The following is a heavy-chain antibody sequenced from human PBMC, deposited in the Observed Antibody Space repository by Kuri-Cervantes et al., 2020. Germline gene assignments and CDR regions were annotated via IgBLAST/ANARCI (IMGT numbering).Heavy chain of an antibody. J-gene: IGHJ4*02. D-gene: IGHD4-17*01. V-gene: IGHV3-48*03. Sequence: GESLKISCAASGFTFSSYEMNWVRQAPGKGLEWVSYISRGGLTIYYAGSVKGRFTISRDNAKNSVSLQVNSLRAEDTAIYYCARAPYGERDIRFDYWGQGTLVTVSS. CDR2: ISRGGLTI. CDR1: GFTFSSYE. CDR3: ARAPYGERDIRFDY.